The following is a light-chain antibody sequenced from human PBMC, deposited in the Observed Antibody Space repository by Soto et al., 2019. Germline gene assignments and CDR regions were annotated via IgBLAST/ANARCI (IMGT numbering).Light chain of an antibody. CDR1: QTIFSW. Sequence: IQMTQSPSTLSASVGDRVSITCRASQTIFSWLAWYQQKPGKAPKLLIYRASSLEGGVPSRYSGSGSGTEFTLTISGLQPDDFATYYCQQYNSYAYSFGQGTKLEIK. CDR3: QQYNSYAYS. CDR2: RAS. J-gene: IGKJ2*03. V-gene: IGKV1-5*03.